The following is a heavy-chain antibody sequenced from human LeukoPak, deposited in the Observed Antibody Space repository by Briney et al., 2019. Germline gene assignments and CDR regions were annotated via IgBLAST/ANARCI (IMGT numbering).Heavy chain of an antibody. D-gene: IGHD3-3*01. J-gene: IGHJ5*02. V-gene: IGHV4-39*07. Sequence: SETLSLTCTVSGGSISSSSYYWGWSRQPPGKGLEWIGSIYYSGSTYYNPSLKSRVTISVDTSKNQFSLKLSSVTAADTAVYYCARGSDTIFRWFDPWGQGTLVTVSS. CDR1: GGSISSSSYY. CDR2: IYYSGST. CDR3: ARGSDTIFRWFDP.